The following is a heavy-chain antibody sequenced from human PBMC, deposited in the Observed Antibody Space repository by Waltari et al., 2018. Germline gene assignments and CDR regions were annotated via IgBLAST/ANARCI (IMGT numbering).Heavy chain of an antibody. D-gene: IGHD1-26*01. CDR3: ARDPSRIVGATHVYYYYMDV. Sequence: QVQLVQSGAEVKKPGSSVKVSCKASGGTFSSYAISWVRQAPGQGLGWMGGIIPIFGTANYAQKFQGRVTITADESTSTAYMELSSLRSEDTAVYYCARDPSRIVGATHVYYYYMDVWGKGTTVTVSS. CDR1: GGTFSSYA. J-gene: IGHJ6*03. CDR2: IIPIFGTA. V-gene: IGHV1-69*01.